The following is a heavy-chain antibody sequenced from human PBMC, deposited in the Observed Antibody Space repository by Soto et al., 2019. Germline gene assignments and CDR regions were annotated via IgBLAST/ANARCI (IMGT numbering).Heavy chain of an antibody. CDR1: GFTFSGSA. Sequence: EVQLVESGGGLVQPGGSLKLSCAASGFTFSGSAMHWVRQASGKGLEWVGRIRSKANSYATAYAASVKGRFTISRDDSKNTAYRQMNSLTTEDTAVYYCTRPGIAAAGDYWGQGTLVTVSS. D-gene: IGHD6-13*01. CDR2: IRSKANSYAT. J-gene: IGHJ4*02. CDR3: TRPGIAAAGDY. V-gene: IGHV3-73*01.